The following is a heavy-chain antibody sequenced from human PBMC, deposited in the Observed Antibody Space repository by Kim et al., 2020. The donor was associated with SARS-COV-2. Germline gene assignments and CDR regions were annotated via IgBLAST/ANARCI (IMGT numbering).Heavy chain of an antibody. CDR2: ISDDGTKK. Sequence: GGSLRLSCVASAITFRNYALQWVRQAPGKGLEWVALISDDGTKKYYADSVEGRFSISRDDSRNTLYLQLENLRTEDTALYYCAASRSGDYYKSDFWGQGTLVTVSS. CDR1: AITFRNYA. V-gene: IGHV3-33*03. CDR3: AASRSGDYYKSDF. J-gene: IGHJ4*02. D-gene: IGHD3-3*01.